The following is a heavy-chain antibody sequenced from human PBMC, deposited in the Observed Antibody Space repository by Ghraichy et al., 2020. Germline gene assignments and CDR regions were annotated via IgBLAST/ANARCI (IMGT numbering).Heavy chain of an antibody. CDR1: GFTFRTYP. J-gene: IGHJ6*02. CDR3: ARVHTGRVAGSQFHYYFGMDV. CDR2: ISSSSSVI. V-gene: IGHV3-48*01. D-gene: IGHD6-19*01. Sequence: GSLRLSCAASGFTFRTYPMNWVRQAPGKGLEWISYISSSSSVIHYADSVEGRFTISRDTANNSLYLLMNSLRAEDTAVYYCARVHTGRVAGSQFHYYFGMDVWGQGTTVTVSS.